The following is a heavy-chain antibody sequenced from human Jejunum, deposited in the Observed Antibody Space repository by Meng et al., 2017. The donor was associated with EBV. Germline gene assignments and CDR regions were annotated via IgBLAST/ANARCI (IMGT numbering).Heavy chain of an antibody. CDR3: ARVTYTTMWYWQSTLDS. CDR2: INTHTGDP. J-gene: IGHJ4*02. V-gene: IGHV7-4-1*02. D-gene: IGHD2-8*02. CDR1: GYTFGNDA. Sequence: QVQWVTSWYEVKKPGASVKLSCRASGYTFGNDALHWVRLSPGQGIEWIGWINTHTGDPTYAPGYTGRFVFSLDTSVSTAFLQISGLQSEDTAVYYCARVTYTTMWYWQSTLDSWGQGTLVTVSS.